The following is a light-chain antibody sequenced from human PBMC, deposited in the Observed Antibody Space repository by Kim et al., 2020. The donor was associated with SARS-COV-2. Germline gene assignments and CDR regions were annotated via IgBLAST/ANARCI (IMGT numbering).Light chain of an antibody. CDR1: SLRSYY. J-gene: IGLJ2*01. Sequence: VALGQTVRITCQGDSLRSYYTTGYQQKPGQAPIVVVYGKNNRPSGIPDRFSGSSSGNTASLTITGTQAGDEADYYCNSRDNNDYVLFGGGTQLTVL. CDR3: NSRDNNDYVL. V-gene: IGLV3-19*01. CDR2: GKN.